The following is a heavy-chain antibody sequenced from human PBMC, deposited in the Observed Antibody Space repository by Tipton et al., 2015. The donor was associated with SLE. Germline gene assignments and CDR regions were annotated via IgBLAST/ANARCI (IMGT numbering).Heavy chain of an antibody. Sequence: LRLSCTVSGGSISSSSYYWGWIRQPPGKGLEWIGEINHSGSTNYNPSLKSRVTISVDTSKNQFSLKLTSVTAADTAVYYCARRGKLPFDYWGQGTLVTVSA. J-gene: IGHJ4*02. V-gene: IGHV4-39*07. D-gene: IGHD6-6*01. CDR1: GGSISSSSYY. CDR2: INHSGST. CDR3: ARRGKLPFDY.